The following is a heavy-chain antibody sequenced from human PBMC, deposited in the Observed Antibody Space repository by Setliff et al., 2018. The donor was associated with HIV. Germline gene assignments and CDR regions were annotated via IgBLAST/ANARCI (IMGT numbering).Heavy chain of an antibody. J-gene: IGHJ4*02. Sequence: GASVKVSCKASGGTLTDYPITWVRQVPGQGLEWMGTIIPIYGTAHYAQKFQGRVAIIADESTNTAYMELSSLRSEDTAMYFCAREWGTAVPVLYYWGQGTLVTVSS. CDR3: AREWGTAVPVLYY. D-gene: IGHD6-19*01. CDR1: GGTLTDYP. CDR2: IIPIYGTA. V-gene: IGHV1-69*13.